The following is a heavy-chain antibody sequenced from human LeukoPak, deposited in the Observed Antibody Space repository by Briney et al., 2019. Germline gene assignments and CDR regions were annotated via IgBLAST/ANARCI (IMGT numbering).Heavy chain of an antibody. CDR3: ASRRRYYDSSGYYYALY. CDR1: GYGFTSYW. V-gene: IGHV5-51*01. J-gene: IGHJ4*02. Sequence: GESLKISGRGSGYGFTSYWIGWVRRMPGKGREWMGIIYPGDSDTRYSPSFQGQVTISADKSISTAYLQWSSLKASDTAMYYCASRRRYYDSSGYYYALYWGQGTLVTVSS. D-gene: IGHD3-22*01. CDR2: IYPGDSDT.